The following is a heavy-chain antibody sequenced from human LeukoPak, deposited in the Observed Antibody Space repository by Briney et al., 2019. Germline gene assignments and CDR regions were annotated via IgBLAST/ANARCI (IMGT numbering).Heavy chain of an antibody. Sequence: PSETLSLTCAVYGGSFSGYYWSWIRQPPGKGLEWIGEINHSGSTNYNPSLKSRVTISVDTSKNQFSLKLSSVTAADTAVYYCARSPHYDFWSGSYSYCYGMDVWGQGTTVTVSS. CDR2: INHSGST. V-gene: IGHV4-34*01. CDR1: GGSFSGYY. J-gene: IGHJ6*02. CDR3: ARSPHYDFWSGSYSYCYGMDV. D-gene: IGHD3-3*01.